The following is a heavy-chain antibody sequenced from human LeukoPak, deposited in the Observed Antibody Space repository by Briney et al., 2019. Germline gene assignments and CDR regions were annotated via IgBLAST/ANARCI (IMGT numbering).Heavy chain of an antibody. CDR1: GGSFSGYY. D-gene: IGHD4-23*01. V-gene: IGHV4-34*01. CDR2: INHSGST. J-gene: IGHJ4*02. CDR3: ARVTTVIIDY. Sequence: PSETLSLTCAVYGGSFSGYYWSWIRQPPGKGLEWIGEINHSGSTNYNPSLKSRVTISVGTSKNQFSLKLSSVTAADTAVYYCARVTTVIIDYWGQGTLVTVSS.